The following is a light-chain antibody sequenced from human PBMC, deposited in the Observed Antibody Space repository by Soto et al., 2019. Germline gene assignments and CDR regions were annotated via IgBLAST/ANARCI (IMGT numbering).Light chain of an antibody. V-gene: IGLV1-51*01. CDR1: SSNIGNNY. CDR2: DNN. J-gene: IGLJ2*01. CDR3: GTWDSSLSAVV. Sequence: QSALTQPPSVSAAPGQKVSISCSGSSSNIGNNYVSWYQRFPGTAPRLLIYDNNKRPSGIPDRFSGSKSGTSATLGITGLQTGDEADYYCGTWDSSLSAVVFGGGTKVTVL.